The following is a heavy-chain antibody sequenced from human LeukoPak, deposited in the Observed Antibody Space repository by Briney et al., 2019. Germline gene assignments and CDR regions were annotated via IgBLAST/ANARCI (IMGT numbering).Heavy chain of an antibody. Sequence: GGSLGLSCAASRFTFSRYFMSWFRQAPGKGLEWVSTITPSGGTTYYADSLKGRFTISRDNAEKSLYLQMNSLRDEDTAVYYCARAVVMVRGGSGYFDLWGRGTLVAASS. CDR1: RFTFSRYF. V-gene: IGHV3-21*01. J-gene: IGHJ2*01. CDR3: ARAVVMVRGGSGYFDL. D-gene: IGHD3-10*01. CDR2: ITPSGGTT.